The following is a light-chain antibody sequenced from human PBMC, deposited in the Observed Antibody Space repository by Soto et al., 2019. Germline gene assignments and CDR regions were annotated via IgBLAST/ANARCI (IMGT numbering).Light chain of an antibody. CDR1: QSISTS. V-gene: IGKV1-39*01. CDR2: AAT. Sequence: DIQMTQSPSSLSASVGDRVTITCWASQSISTSLNWYQQKPGIAPKLLIYAATTLQSGVPSRFRGSGSGTEFTLTISGLQPEDFATYYCQQSDHSPMYTFGQGTDLEIK. J-gene: IGKJ2*01. CDR3: QQSDHSPMYT.